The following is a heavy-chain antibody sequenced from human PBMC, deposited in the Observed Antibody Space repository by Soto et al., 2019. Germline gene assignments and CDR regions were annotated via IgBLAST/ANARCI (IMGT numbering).Heavy chain of an antibody. CDR3: AIYSSSWKAGGAFDI. D-gene: IGHD6-13*01. CDR2: INAGNGNT. V-gene: IGHV1-3*01. CDR1: GYTFTSYA. J-gene: IGHJ3*02. Sequence: ASVKVSCKASGYTFTSYAMHWVRQAPGQRLEWMGWINAGNGNTKYSQKFQGRVTITRDTSASTAYMELSSLRSEDTAVYYCAIYSSSWKAGGAFDIWGQGTMVTVS.